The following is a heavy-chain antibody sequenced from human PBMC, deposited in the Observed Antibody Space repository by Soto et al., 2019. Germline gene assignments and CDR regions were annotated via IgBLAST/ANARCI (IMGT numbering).Heavy chain of an antibody. J-gene: IGHJ4*02. CDR2: ISGSGGST. CDR1: GFTFSSYA. CDR3: AKDRRSSSSDRMNY. D-gene: IGHD6-6*01. V-gene: IGHV3-23*01. Sequence: GGSLRLSCTASGFTFSSYAMSWVRQAPGKGLEWVSAISGSGGSTYYADSVKGRFTISRDNSKNTLYLQMNSLRAEDTAVYYCAKDRRSSSSDRMNYWGQGTLVTVSS.